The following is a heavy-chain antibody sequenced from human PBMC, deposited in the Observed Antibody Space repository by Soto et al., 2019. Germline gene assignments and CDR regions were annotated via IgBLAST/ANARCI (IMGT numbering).Heavy chain of an antibody. J-gene: IGHJ6*02. Sequence: QVQLVQSGAEVKKPGSSVKVSCKASGGTFSSYAISWVRQAPGQGLEWMGGIIPIFGTANYAQKFQGRVTITADESTSTDYMELSSLRSEDTAVYYCGYLPDYSYGMDVWGQGTTVTVSS. D-gene: IGHD2-15*01. V-gene: IGHV1-69*12. CDR2: IIPIFGTA. CDR1: GGTFSSYA. CDR3: GYLPDYSYGMDV.